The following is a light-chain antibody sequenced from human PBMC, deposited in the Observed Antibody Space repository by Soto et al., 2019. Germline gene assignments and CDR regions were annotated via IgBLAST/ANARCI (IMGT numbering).Light chain of an antibody. CDR1: QSVSSY. V-gene: IGKV3-11*01. CDR3: QQRSNWPYT. J-gene: IGKJ2*01. Sequence: EIVLTQSPATLSLSPRERATLSCRASQSVSSYLAWYQQKPGQAPRLLIYDASNRATGIPARFSGSGSGTDFTLTISSLEPEDFAVYYCQQRSNWPYTFGQGTKV. CDR2: DAS.